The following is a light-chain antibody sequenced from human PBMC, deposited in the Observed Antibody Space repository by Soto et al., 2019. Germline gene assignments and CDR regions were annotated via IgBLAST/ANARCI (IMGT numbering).Light chain of an antibody. CDR3: CSYAGSSYYV. V-gene: IGLV2-8*01. CDR2: EVN. CDR1: SSDVGGYNY. J-gene: IGLJ1*01. Sequence: QSVLTQPTSASGSPGQSVSISCTGTSSDVGGYNYVSWFQQHPGKAPKLIIHEVNKRPSGVPDRFSGSKSGNTASLNVSGLQAEDEAYYYCCSYAGSSYYVFGSGTKVTVL.